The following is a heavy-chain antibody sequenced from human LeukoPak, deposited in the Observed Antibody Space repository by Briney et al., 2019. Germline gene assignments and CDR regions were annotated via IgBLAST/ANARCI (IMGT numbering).Heavy chain of an antibody. D-gene: IGHD1-26*01. CDR2: ISSSSRYI. V-gene: IGHV3-21*01. CDR1: GFTFSSYS. J-gene: IGHJ4*02. Sequence: SGGSLRLSCAASGFTFSSYSMNWVRQAPGKGLEWVSSISSSSRYIYYADSGKGRFTISRDNAKNSLYLQMNSLRAEDTAVYYCAREEYSGSYYFDYWGQGTLVTVS. CDR3: AREEYSGSYYFDY.